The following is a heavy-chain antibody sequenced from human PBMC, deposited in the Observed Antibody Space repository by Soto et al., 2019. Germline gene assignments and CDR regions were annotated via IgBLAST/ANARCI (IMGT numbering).Heavy chain of an antibody. J-gene: IGHJ4*02. D-gene: IGHD3-3*01. Sequence: SVKVSCKASGGTFSSYAISWVRQAPGQGLEWMGGIIPIFGTANYAQKFQGRVTITADESTSTAYMELSSLRSEDTAVYYCARDYDFWSGYHDYWGQGTLVTVSS. CDR1: GGTFSSYA. CDR2: IIPIFGTA. V-gene: IGHV1-69*13. CDR3: ARDYDFWSGYHDY.